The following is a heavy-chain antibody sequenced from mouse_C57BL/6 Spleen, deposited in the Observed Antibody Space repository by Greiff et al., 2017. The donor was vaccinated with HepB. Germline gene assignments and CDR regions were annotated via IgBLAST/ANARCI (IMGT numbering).Heavy chain of an antibody. CDR2: IDPSDSET. V-gene: IGHV1-52*01. D-gene: IGHD1-1*01. J-gene: IGHJ2*01. CDR3: ARSGYYGSSYGYFDY. Sequence: VQLQQPGAELVRPGSSVKLSCKASGYTFTSYWMHWVKQRPIQGLEWIGNIDPSDSETHYNQKFKDKATLTVDKSSSTAYMQLSSLTSEDSAVYYCARSGYYGSSYGYFDYWGQGTTLTVSS. CDR1: GYTFTSYW.